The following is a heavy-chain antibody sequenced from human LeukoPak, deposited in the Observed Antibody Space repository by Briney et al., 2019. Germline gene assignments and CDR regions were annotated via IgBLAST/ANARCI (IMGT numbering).Heavy chain of an antibody. CDR1: GFTFTMSA. V-gene: IGHV1-58*02. D-gene: IGHD4-23*01. CDR2: MVVGSGNP. Sequence: GASVTVSFKASGFTFTMSAMQWVRRARGQRGEGIGWMVVGSGNPTYPQQFQERVPITSDQSTSTAYLELGSLTSHDTAVYYCAAGLITVVINYAYYSAMEVWGQGTTVTVSS. CDR3: AAGLITVVINYAYYSAMEV. J-gene: IGHJ6*02.